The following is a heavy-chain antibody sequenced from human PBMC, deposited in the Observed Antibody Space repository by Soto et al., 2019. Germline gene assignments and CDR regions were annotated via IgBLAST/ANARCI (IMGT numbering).Heavy chain of an antibody. CDR3: ARAGYDFWSGYYIRNYGMDV. CDR1: GCSISSYY. Sequence: SETLSVTCPVSGCSISSYYWSWIRQPPGKGLEWIGYIYYSGSTNYNPSLKSRVTISVDTSKNQFSLKLSSVTAADTAVYYCARAGYDFWSGYYIRNYGMDVWGQGTTVTVSS. CDR2: IYYSGST. J-gene: IGHJ6*02. D-gene: IGHD3-3*01. V-gene: IGHV4-59*01.